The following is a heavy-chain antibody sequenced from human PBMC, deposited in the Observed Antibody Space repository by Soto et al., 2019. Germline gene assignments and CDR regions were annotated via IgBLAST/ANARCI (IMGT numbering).Heavy chain of an antibody. J-gene: IGHJ4*02. V-gene: IGHV1-46*01. D-gene: IGHD2-21*02. CDR2: VNPSGGHT. CDR3: ARGGHVVVVTAALDY. Sequence: VKVSCKASGDTFTDYYIHWVRQAPGQGLEWMGTVNPSGGHTTYAQHFLGRVTMTRDTSTSTLYMELTSLTSDDTAIYYYARGGHVVVVTAALDYWGQGTLVTVSS. CDR1: GDTFTDYY.